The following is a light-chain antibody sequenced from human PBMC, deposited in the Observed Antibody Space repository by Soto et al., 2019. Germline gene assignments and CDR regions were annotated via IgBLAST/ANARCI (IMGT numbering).Light chain of an antibody. CDR3: CSYTSSTSYV. J-gene: IGLJ1*01. CDR1: NSDVGGYNF. CDR2: DVS. Sequence: VRTPPASRAGSPRRSSPISCTGNNSDVGGYNFVSWYQQHPGKAPKLMIYDVSIRPSGVSNRFSGSKSGTTASLTISGLQAEDEADYYCCSYTSSTSYVFGTGTKVTVL. V-gene: IGLV2-14*01.